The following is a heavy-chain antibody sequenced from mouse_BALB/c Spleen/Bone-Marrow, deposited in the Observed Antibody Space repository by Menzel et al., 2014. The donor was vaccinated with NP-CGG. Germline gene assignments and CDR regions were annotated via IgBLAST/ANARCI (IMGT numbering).Heavy chain of an antibody. Sequence: EVKLMESGGGLVQPGGSLKVSCAASGFDFSSFWMSWVRQAPGKGLEWIGEINPDSSTINYTPSLKDKFIISRDSAKNTLYLQMSKVRAEDTALYYCARRYGSSYRYWYFDVWGAGTTVTVSS. CDR2: INPDSSTI. J-gene: IGHJ1*01. CDR3: ARRYGSSYRYWYFDV. CDR1: GFDFSSFW. D-gene: IGHD1-1*01. V-gene: IGHV4-1*02.